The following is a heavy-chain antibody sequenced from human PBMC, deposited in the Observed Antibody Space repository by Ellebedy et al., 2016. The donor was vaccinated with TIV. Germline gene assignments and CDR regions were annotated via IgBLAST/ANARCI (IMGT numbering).Heavy chain of an antibody. CDR1: GITFKNAW. D-gene: IGHD5-24*01. CDR2: IRSSSEGGTT. CDR3: TTADRVEGDGRGY. V-gene: IGHV3-15*01. J-gene: IGHJ4*02. Sequence: GESLKISCATSGITFKNAWMSWVRQAPGKGLEWVGRIRSSSEGGTTEDAGPVKGRFIISRDDSKATLYLQMNSLKTEDTAIYYCTTADRVEGDGRGYWGQGTLVTVSS.